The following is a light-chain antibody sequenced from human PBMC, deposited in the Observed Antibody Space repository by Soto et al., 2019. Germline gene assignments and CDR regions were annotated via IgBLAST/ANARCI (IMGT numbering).Light chain of an antibody. CDR1: SSNIGINT. Sequence: QSVLTQPPSASGTPGQRVTISCSGSSSNIGINTVNWYQQVPGTAPKLLIYTDNQRPSGVPDRFSGSKSGTSASLAISGLQSEDGADYYCEAWDESLNGLYVFGTGTKVTVL. V-gene: IGLV1-44*01. J-gene: IGLJ1*01. CDR3: EAWDESLNGLYV. CDR2: TDN.